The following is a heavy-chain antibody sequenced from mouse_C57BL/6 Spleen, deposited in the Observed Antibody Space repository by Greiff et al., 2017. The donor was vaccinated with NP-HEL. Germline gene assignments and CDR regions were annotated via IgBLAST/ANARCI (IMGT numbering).Heavy chain of an antibody. V-gene: IGHV1-61*01. D-gene: IGHD1-1*01. J-gene: IGHJ3*01. CDR2: IYPSDSET. Sequence: QVQLQQPGAELVRPGSSVKLSCKASGYTFTSYWMDWVKQRPGQGLEWIGNIYPSDSETHYNQKFKDKATLTVDKSSSTAYMQLSSLTSEDSAVYYCARREGYYYGSSFAYWGQGTLVTVSA. CDR1: GYTFTSYW. CDR3: ARREGYYYGSSFAY.